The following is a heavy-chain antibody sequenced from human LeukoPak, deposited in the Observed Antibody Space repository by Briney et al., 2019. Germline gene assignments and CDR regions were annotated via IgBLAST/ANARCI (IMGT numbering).Heavy chain of an antibody. Sequence: PSETLSLTCTVSGGSISSSSYYWGWIRQPPGKGLEWIGSIYYSGSTYYNPSLKSRVTISVDTSKNQFSLKLSSVTAADTAVYYCARVCSGGSCYGYDYWGQGTLVTVSS. CDR3: ARVCSGGSCYGYDY. CDR1: GGSISSSSYY. V-gene: IGHV4-39*07. CDR2: IYYSGST. J-gene: IGHJ4*02. D-gene: IGHD2-15*01.